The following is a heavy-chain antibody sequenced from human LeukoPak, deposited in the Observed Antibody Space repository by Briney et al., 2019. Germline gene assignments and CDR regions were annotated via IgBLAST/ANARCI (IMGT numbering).Heavy chain of an antibody. CDR3: ARVGSDIVVVPAARGPVSWFDP. V-gene: IGHV1-18*01. CDR2: ISAYNGNT. Sequence: VASVKVSCKASGYTFTSYGISWVRQAPGQGLEWMGWISAYNGNTNYAQKLQGRVTMTTDTSTSTAYMELRSLRSDDTAVYYRARVGSDIVVVPAARGPVSWFDPWGQGTLVTVSS. D-gene: IGHD2-2*01. CDR1: GYTFTSYG. J-gene: IGHJ5*02.